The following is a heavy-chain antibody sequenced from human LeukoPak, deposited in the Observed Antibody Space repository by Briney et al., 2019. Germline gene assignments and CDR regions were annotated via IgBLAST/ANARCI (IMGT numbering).Heavy chain of an antibody. J-gene: IGHJ4*02. CDR3: ARVRWGGLYYFDY. D-gene: IGHD3-16*01. CDR1: GGSISTGAFS. CDR2: IYSSGSS. V-gene: IGHV4-30-4*07. Sequence: SETLSLTCAVSGGSISTGAFSWYWLRQTPGQGPEWIGYIYSSGSSYYNPSLQSRFIISVDTSKNQLSLRVTSVTAADTAVYYCARVRWGGLYYFDYWGQGTLVTVSS.